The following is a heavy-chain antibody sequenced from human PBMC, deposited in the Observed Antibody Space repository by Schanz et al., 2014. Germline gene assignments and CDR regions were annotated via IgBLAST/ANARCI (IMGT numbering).Heavy chain of an antibody. V-gene: IGHV3-66*01. Sequence: EVQLVESGGGLVQPGGSLRLSCAASGFTVSSNYMSWVRQAPGKGLEWVSFIYGGSTYYTDSVKGRFTISRDNSKNTLYLQMNSLRAEDTAVYYCARTPTPFNFDSWPYLDYWGQGTLVTVSS. J-gene: IGHJ4*02. CDR1: GFTVSSNY. CDR3: ARTPTPFNFDSWPYLDY. D-gene: IGHD3-9*01. CDR2: IYGGST.